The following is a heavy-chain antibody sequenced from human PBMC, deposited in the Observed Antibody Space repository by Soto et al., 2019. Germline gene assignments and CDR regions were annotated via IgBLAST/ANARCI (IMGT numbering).Heavy chain of an antibody. CDR2: IYYSGST. D-gene: IGHD1-20*01. CDR1: GGSISSGGYY. Sequence: PSETLSLTCTVSGGSISSGGYYWSWIRQHPGKGLEWIGYIYYSGSTYYNPSLKSRVTISVDTSKNQFSLKLSSVTAADTAVYYCARADKYNWNTYYYYYYYMDVWGKWTTVTVSS. CDR3: ARADKYNWNTYYYYYYYMDV. J-gene: IGHJ6*03. V-gene: IGHV4-31*03.